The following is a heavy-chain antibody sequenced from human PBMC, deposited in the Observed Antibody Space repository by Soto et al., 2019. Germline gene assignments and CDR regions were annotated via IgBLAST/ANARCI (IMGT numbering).Heavy chain of an antibody. V-gene: IGHV4-30-4*01. Sequence: SETLSLTCSVSGGSVTSGSYYWSRIRQPPGKGLEWIGYIYHSGSTYYNPSLKSRVTISVDTSKNQFSLKLSSVTAADTAVYYCARERPDGARLDPWGQGTLVTVSS. J-gene: IGHJ5*02. D-gene: IGHD6-6*01. CDR2: IYHSGST. CDR1: GGSVTSGSYY. CDR3: ARERPDGARLDP.